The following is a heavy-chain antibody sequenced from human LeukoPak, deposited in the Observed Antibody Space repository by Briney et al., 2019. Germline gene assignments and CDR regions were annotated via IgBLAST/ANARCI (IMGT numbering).Heavy chain of an antibody. J-gene: IGHJ4*02. V-gene: IGHV1-2*02. Sequence: ASVKVSCKVSGYTLTELSMHWVRQAPGQGLEWMGWINPNSGGTNYAQKFQGRVTMTRDTSISTAYMELSRLRSDDTAVYYCARDIGYSYGYTNNYFDYWGQGTLVTVSS. CDR3: ARDIGYSYGYTNNYFDY. CDR1: GYTLTELS. D-gene: IGHD5-18*01. CDR2: INPNSGGT.